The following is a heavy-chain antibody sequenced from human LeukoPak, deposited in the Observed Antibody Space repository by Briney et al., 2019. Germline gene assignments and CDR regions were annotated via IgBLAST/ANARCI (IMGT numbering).Heavy chain of an antibody. CDR2: ISGSGSGGST. CDR3: AKHPNKLRYFDWPRVHTPGAFDI. D-gene: IGHD3-9*01. CDR1: GFTFSSSA. J-gene: IGHJ3*02. V-gene: IGHV3-23*01. Sequence: GGSLRLSCAASGFTFSSSAMSWVRQAPGKGLEWVSSISGSGSGGSTYYADSVKGRFTISRDNSKNTLYLQMNSLRAEDTAVYYCAKHPNKLRYFDWPRVHTPGAFDIWGQGTMVTVSS.